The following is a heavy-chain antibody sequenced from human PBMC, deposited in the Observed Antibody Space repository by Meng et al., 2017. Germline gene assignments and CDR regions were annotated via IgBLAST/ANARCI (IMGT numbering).Heavy chain of an antibody. CDR2: INTYNGKT. J-gene: IGHJ4*02. CDR3: ATRGNPYLNC. Sequence: GKRWLSGPRVRKPGAAVRVAARASGYALSVDAFSWVRQAPGQGLEWLGWINTYNGKTDYAQKFQGRITMTTDTFTSTAYMELRNLRSDDTAVYYCATRGNPYLNCWGQGTLVTVSS. V-gene: IGHV1-18*01. CDR1: GYALSVDA.